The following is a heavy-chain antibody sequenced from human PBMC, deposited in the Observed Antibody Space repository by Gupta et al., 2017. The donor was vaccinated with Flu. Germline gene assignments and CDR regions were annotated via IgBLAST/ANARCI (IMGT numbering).Heavy chain of an antibody. CDR2: IGSGGNT. Sequence: EVQLVESGGGLVQPGGSRRLCCVMSGFTFSESHMNWSRQAPGKGLEWISYIGSGGNTDYADSVRGRFNISRDNERDSVFLQMNSLRDEDTALYYCVRELIWAFVLWGQGTLVTVSS. CDR1: GFTFSESH. J-gene: IGHJ4*02. V-gene: IGHV3-48*02. CDR3: VRELIWAFVL. D-gene: IGHD3-16*01.